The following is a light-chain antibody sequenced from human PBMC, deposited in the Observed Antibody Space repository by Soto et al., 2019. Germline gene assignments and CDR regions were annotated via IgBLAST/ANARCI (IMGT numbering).Light chain of an antibody. CDR1: QSVSSY. Sequence: EIVLTQSPATLSLSPGERATLSCRASQSVSSYLAWYQQKPGQAPRLLIYGASNRATGIPARFSGSGSGTAFTLTISSLEPEDSAVDYCQQRSDSWTFGQGTKVEIK. CDR2: GAS. CDR3: QQRSDSWT. V-gene: IGKV3-11*01. J-gene: IGKJ1*01.